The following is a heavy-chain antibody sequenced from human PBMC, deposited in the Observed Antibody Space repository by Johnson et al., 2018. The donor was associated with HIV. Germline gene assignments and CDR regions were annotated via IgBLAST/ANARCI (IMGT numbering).Heavy chain of an antibody. D-gene: IGHD4-17*01. CDR1: GFIFSNAW. CDR2: IKSKTDCGTT. V-gene: IGHV3-15*01. J-gene: IGHJ3*01. Sequence: MLLVESGGGVVKPGGSLRLSCAASGFIFSNAWMSWVRQAPGKGLEWVGRIKSKTDCGTTDYAAPVKGRFTISRDDSKNTLYLQMNSLKTEDTAVYYCTTGTTVPTWDWGQGTMVTVSS. CDR3: TTGTTVPTWD.